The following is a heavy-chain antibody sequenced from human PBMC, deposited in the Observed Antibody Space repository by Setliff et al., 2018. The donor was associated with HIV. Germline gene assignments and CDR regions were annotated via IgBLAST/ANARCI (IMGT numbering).Heavy chain of an antibody. CDR2: MSYDGNNK. CDR1: GFIFSSYA. J-gene: IGHJ4*02. CDR3: ARDFKSGYVDY. V-gene: IGHV3-30*01. D-gene: IGHD2-15*01. Sequence: GGSLRLSCAASGFIFSSYAMHWVRQAPGKGLEWVAVMSYDGNNKYYADSVKGRFTISRDNSKNTLFLQMNSLRPEDTAVYYCARDFKSGYVDYLGQGIPVTVSS.